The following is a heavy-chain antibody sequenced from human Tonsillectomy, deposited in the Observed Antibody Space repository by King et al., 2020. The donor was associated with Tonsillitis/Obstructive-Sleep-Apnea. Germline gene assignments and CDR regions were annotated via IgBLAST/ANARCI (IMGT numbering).Heavy chain of an antibody. Sequence: VQLVESGAEVKKPGESLRISCKGSGYSFTSYWISWVRQMPGKGLEWMGRIDPSDSYTDYSPSFQSHVTISADKSISTAYLQWSSLKASDTAMYYCSSAGGYCSGMDVWGHGPTVIVSS. CDR1: GYSFTSYW. D-gene: IGHD3-10*01. V-gene: IGHV5-10-1*03. CDR3: SSAGGYCSGMDV. CDR2: IDPSDSYT. J-gene: IGHJ6*02.